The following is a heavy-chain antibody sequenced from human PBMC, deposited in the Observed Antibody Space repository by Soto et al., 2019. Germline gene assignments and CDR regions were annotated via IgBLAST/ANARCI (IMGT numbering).Heavy chain of an antibody. CDR3: ASGSSASAYIDD. CDR2: IYNSGST. Sequence: PSETLSLTCTVSGGSVSSGSDYWSWIRQPPGRGLEWIGYIYNSGSTDYNTSLKSRVTISVDTSKNQFSLKLTSVTAADTAVYYCASGSSASAYIDDWGQGTQVTVSS. CDR1: GGSVSSGSDY. J-gene: IGHJ4*02. D-gene: IGHD6-13*01. V-gene: IGHV4-61*01.